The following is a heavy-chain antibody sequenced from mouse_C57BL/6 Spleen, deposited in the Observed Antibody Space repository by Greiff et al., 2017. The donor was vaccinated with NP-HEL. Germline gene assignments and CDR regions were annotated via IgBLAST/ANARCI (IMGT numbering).Heavy chain of an antibody. J-gene: IGHJ4*01. D-gene: IGHD1-1*01. V-gene: IGHV7-3*01. Sequence: EVQGVESGGGLVQPGGSLSLSCAASGFTFTDYYMSWVRQPPGKALEWLGFIRNKANGYTTEYSASVKGRFTISRDNSQSILYLQMNALRAEDSATYYCARSTVVATKAMDYWGQGTSVTVSS. CDR1: GFTFTDYY. CDR3: ARSTVVATKAMDY. CDR2: IRNKANGYTT.